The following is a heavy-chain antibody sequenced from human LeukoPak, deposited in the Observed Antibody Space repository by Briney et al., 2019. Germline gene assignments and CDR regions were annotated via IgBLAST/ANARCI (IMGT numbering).Heavy chain of an antibody. D-gene: IGHD4-17*01. V-gene: IGHV3-66*01. Sequence: QSGGSLRLSCAASGITVSRNYMNWVRQAPGKGLEWVSVIYSGDTTHYADSVKGRFSISRDNSKNTLYLQMNNLRVEDTAVYYCARDLAYGDYIYDYWGQGTLVTVSS. J-gene: IGHJ4*02. CDR1: GITVSRNY. CDR3: ARDLAYGDYIYDY. CDR2: IYSGDTT.